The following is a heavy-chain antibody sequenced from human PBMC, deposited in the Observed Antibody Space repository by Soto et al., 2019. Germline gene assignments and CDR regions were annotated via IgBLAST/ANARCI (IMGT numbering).Heavy chain of an antibody. V-gene: IGHV4-59*01. CDR3: ARWTYRGGDCYFLDY. J-gene: IGHJ4*02. Sequence: SETLSLTCTVSGGSISGYYWSWIRQPPGKGLDWIGNIYSSGSTNYNPSLQSRVTISVATSKNQFSLYLSSVTAADTAVYYCARWTYRGGDCYFLDYWGQGTLVTGS. D-gene: IGHD2-21*02. CDR2: IYSSGST. CDR1: GGSISGYY.